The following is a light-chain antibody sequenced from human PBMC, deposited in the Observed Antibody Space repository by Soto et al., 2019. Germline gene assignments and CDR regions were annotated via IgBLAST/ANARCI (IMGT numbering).Light chain of an antibody. Sequence: QSALTQPASVSGSPGQSITISCTGTSSDVGGYKFVSWYQHHPGKAPKLIIYEVSNRPSGVSNRFSGSNSGNTASLTISGVQAEDEADYYCSSYTSSSTLVFGGGTQLTVL. V-gene: IGLV2-14*01. CDR2: EVS. CDR1: SSDVGGYKF. CDR3: SSYTSSSTLV. J-gene: IGLJ2*01.